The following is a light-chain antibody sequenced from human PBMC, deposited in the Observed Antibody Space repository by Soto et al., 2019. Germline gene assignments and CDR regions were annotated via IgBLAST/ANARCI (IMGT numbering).Light chain of an antibody. CDR1: QSVSSN. CDR3: QQYSDWYT. J-gene: IGKJ2*01. Sequence: ETVMTQSPDTLSVSPGERATLSCRASQSVSSNLAWYQQKPGQAPRLLIYGASTRATGIPARFSGSGSGTDFTLTISSLQSEDFALYSCQQYSDWYTFGQGTKVEIK. V-gene: IGKV3-15*01. CDR2: GAS.